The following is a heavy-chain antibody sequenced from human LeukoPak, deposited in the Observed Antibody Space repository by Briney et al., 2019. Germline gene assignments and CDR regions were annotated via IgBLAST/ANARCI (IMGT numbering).Heavy chain of an antibody. D-gene: IGHD1-14*01. CDR1: GFTFSSYE. J-gene: IGHJ6*04. CDR2: ISSSGGTI. V-gene: IGHV3-48*03. CDR3: AQRSGSEYYYYGMDV. Sequence: PGGSLRLSCAASGFTFSSYEMTWVRQAPGKGLEWVSYISSSGGTIYYADSVKGRFTISRDNAKNSLYLQMNSLRAEDTAVYYCAQRSGSEYYYYGMDVWGKGTTVTVSS.